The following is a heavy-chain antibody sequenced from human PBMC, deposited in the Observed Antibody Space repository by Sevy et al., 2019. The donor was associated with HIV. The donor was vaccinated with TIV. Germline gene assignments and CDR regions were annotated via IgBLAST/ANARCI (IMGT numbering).Heavy chain of an antibody. Sequence: GGCLRLSCAASGFTVSNSYMSWVRQAPGKGLQGVSIIYRGDSTNYADPVKGRFTISRDNSKNTLYLEMNNLRAEDTAVYYCARLNVYYFHSSGYYTTGNAFDIWGQGTLVTVSS. V-gene: IGHV3-53*01. CDR1: GFTVSNSY. CDR3: ARLNVYYFHSSGYYTTGNAFDI. D-gene: IGHD3-22*01. CDR2: IYRGDST. J-gene: IGHJ3*02.